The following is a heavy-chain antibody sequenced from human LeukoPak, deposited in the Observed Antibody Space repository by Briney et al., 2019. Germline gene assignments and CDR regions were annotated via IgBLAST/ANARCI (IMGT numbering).Heavy chain of an antibody. D-gene: IGHD2-2*01. V-gene: IGHV1-69*04. Sequence: GASVKVSCKASGGTFSSYAISWVRQAPGQGLEWMGRIIPIFGIANYAQKSQGRVTITADKSTSTAYMELSSLRSEDTAVYYCAREQYQLLLSPSDYYYYGMDVWGQGTTVTVSS. CDR3: AREQYQLLLSPSDYYYYGMDV. J-gene: IGHJ6*02. CDR1: GGTFSSYA. CDR2: IIPIFGIA.